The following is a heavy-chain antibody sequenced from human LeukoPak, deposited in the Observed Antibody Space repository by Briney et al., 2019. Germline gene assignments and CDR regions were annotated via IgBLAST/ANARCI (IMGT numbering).Heavy chain of an antibody. CDR1: GFTFSSYW. V-gene: IGHV3-7*01. D-gene: IGHD1-20*01. CDR2: IKQDGSEK. Sequence: GGSLRLSCAASGFTFSSYWMTWVRQAPVKGLEWVANIKQDGSEKYYVDSVKGRFTISRDNAKNSLYLQMNSLRAEDTAVYYCARALGHNPYAMDVWGQGTTVTVSS. CDR3: ARALGHNPYAMDV. J-gene: IGHJ6*02.